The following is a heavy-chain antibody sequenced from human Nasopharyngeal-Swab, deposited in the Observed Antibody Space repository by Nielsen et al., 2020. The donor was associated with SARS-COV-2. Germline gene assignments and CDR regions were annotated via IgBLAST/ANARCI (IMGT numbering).Heavy chain of an antibody. CDR3: ARDLTPMVIIYAFDM. CDR1: GFTFSSYA. D-gene: IGHD5-18*01. CDR2: ISGSGGST. J-gene: IGHJ3*02. V-gene: IGHV3-23*01. Sequence: GGSLRLSCAASGFTFSSYAMSWARQAPGKGLEWVSAISGSGGSTYYADSVKGRFTISRDNSKNTLYLQMNSLRAKDTAVYYCARDLTPMVIIYAFDMWGQGTMVTVSS.